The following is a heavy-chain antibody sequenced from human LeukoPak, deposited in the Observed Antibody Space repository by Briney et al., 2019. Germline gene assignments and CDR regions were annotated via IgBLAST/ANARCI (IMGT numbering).Heavy chain of an antibody. Sequence: PGGSLRLSCAASGVTFSSYAMSWVRQAPGKGLEWVSAISGSGGSTYYADSVKGRFTISRDNSKNTLYLQMNSLRAEDTAVYYCAKDRIRSSSARTLDYWGQGTLVTVSS. J-gene: IGHJ4*02. D-gene: IGHD6-6*01. CDR2: ISGSGGST. CDR3: AKDRIRSSSARTLDY. CDR1: GVTFSSYA. V-gene: IGHV3-23*01.